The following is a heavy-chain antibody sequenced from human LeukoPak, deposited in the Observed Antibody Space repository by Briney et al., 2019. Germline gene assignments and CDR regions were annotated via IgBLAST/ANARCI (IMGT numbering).Heavy chain of an antibody. CDR3: ATEKLRFLEWLSPGYGMDV. CDR2: FDPEDGET. D-gene: IGHD3-3*01. CDR1: GYTLTELS. V-gene: IGHV1-24*01. Sequence: ASVKVSCKVSGYTLTELSMHWVRQAPGKGLEWMGGFDPEDGETIYAQKFQGRVTMTEDTSTDTAYMELSSLRSEDTAVYYCATEKLRFLEWLSPGYGMDVWGQGTTVTVSS. J-gene: IGHJ6*02.